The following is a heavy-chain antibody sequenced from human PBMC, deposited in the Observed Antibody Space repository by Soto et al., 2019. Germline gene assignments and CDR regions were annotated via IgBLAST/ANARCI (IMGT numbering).Heavy chain of an antibody. CDR2: VNPDSGVT. CDR3: VGGRYIVVDV. V-gene: IGHV1-2*02. D-gene: IGHD2-15*01. J-gene: IGHJ6*02. Sequence: ASGKVSCTASGYMFKTYLIHWVQRAPGQGLEWVGWVNPDSGVTKYSQRFQGRVTMTRDTSTATAFMELGSLTSDDPAVYYCVGGRYIVVDVWGQGTTVTVYS. CDR1: GYMFKTYL.